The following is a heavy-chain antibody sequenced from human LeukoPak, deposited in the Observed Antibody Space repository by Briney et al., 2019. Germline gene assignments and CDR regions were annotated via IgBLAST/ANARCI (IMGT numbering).Heavy chain of an antibody. CDR1: GFTFSSYG. CDR2: ISYDGSNK. CDR3: AKDLGGVARNWFDP. V-gene: IGHV3-30*18. Sequence: GGSLTLSCAASGFTFSSYGIHWVRQAPGKGLEWVAVISYDGSNKYYADSVKGRFTISRDNSKNTLYLQMNSLRGEDTAVYYCAKDLGGVARNWFDPWGQGTLVTVSS. J-gene: IGHJ5*02. D-gene: IGHD3-3*01.